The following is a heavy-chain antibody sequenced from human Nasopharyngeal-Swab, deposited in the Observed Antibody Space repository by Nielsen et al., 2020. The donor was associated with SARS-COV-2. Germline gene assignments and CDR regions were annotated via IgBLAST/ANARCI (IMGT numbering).Heavy chain of an antibody. V-gene: IGHV1-46*01. D-gene: IGHD3-9*01. CDR2: INPSGGST. Sequence: WVRQAPGQGLEWMGIINPSGGSTSYAQKFRGRVTMTRDTSTTTVYMELSSLRSEDTAVYYCARLGLTGYYGLGNRYNWFDPWGQGTLVTVSS. J-gene: IGHJ5*02. CDR3: ARLGLTGYYGLGNRYNWFDP.